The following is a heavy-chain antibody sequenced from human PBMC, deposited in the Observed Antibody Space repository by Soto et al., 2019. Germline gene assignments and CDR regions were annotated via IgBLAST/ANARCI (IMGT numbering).Heavy chain of an antibody. CDR2: ISYDGSNK. D-gene: IGHD3-9*01. Sequence: PGGSLRLSCAASGFTFSSYGMHWVRQAPGKGLEWVAVISYDGSNKYYADSVKGRFTISRDNSKNTLYLQMNSLRAEDTAVYYCAKDWGFDWGARVNWFDPWGQGTLVTVSS. V-gene: IGHV3-30*18. CDR3: AKDWGFDWGARVNWFDP. J-gene: IGHJ5*02. CDR1: GFTFSSYG.